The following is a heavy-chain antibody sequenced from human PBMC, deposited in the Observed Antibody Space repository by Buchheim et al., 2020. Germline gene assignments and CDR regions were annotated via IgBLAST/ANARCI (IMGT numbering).Heavy chain of an antibody. CDR1: GYTFTGYY. Sequence: QVQLVQSGAEVKKPGASVKVYCKASGYTFTGYYMHWVRQAPGQGLEWMGWINPNSGGTNYAQKVQGRVTMTRDTSISTAYLELSRLRSDDTAVYYCARDRKVPAAARPSWGFDPWGQGTL. J-gene: IGHJ5*02. CDR2: INPNSGGT. D-gene: IGHD2-2*01. CDR3: ARDRKVPAAARPSWGFDP. V-gene: IGHV1-2*02.